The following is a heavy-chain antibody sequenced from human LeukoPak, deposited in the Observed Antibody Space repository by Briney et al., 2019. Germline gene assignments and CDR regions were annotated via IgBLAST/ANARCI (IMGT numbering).Heavy chain of an antibody. D-gene: IGHD3-10*02. J-gene: IGHJ6*04. Sequence: GGPLRLSCAASGFTVSNNYMNWVRQAPGKGLEWVSVIYSGGTTYYADSVKGRFTISRDNSKNTLFLQMNSLRAEDTAVYYCAELGITMIGGVWGKGTTVTISS. CDR1: GFTVSNNY. V-gene: IGHV3-66*01. CDR2: IYSGGTT. CDR3: AELGITMIGGV.